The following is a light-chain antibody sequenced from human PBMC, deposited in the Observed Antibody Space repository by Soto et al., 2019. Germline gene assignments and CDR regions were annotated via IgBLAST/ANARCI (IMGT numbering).Light chain of an antibody. CDR1: QSVSSN. J-gene: IGKJ1*01. V-gene: IGKV3-15*01. CDR2: GAF. CDR3: QRYNDWPRT. Sequence: EIVMTQSPATLSVSPGERATLSCRASQSVSSNLAWYQRKPGQAPRLLIYGAFTRATGFPARFSGSGSGTEFTLTISSLQSEDFAVYYCQRYNDWPRTFGQGTKVEIK.